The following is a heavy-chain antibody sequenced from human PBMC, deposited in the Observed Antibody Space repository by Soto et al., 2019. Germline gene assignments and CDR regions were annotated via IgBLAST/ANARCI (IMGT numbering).Heavy chain of an antibody. Sequence: SETLSLTCAVSGYSISSSNWWGWIRQPPGKGLEWIGEINHSGSTNYNPSLKSRVTISVDTSKNQFSLKLTSVTAEDTAVYYCARGRADRYCTNGVCHYFDHWGQGALVTVSS. J-gene: IGHJ4*02. D-gene: IGHD2-8*01. CDR3: ARGRADRYCTNGVCHYFDH. CDR1: GYSISSSNW. V-gene: IGHV4-28*03. CDR2: INHSGST.